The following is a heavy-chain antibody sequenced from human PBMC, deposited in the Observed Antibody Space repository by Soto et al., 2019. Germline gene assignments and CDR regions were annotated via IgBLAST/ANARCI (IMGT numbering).Heavy chain of an antibody. Sequence: SVKVSCRASGYTFTSYYMHWVRQAPVQGLEWMGIINPSGGSTSYAQKFQGRVTMTRDTSTSTVYMELSSLRSEDTAVYYCARLRDYYDSSGYSPFGAFDIWGQGTMVTVSS. J-gene: IGHJ3*02. V-gene: IGHV1-46*01. CDR2: INPSGGST. CDR1: GYTFTSYY. D-gene: IGHD3-22*01. CDR3: ARLRDYYDSSGYSPFGAFDI.